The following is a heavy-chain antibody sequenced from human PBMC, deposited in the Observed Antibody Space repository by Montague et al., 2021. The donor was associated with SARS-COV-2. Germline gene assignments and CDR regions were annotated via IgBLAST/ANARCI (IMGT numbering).Heavy chain of an antibody. V-gene: IGHV4-61*02. CDR1: GASISTGIYY. D-gene: IGHD1-26*01. J-gene: IGHJ4*02. CDR3: ARFGSGTLEFAL. CDR2: IRTTGHT. Sequence: TLSLTCTVSGASISTGIYYWSWIRQPAGKGLEWIGRIRTTGHTDYNSSLESRVFMSVDTSTNQFPLSLTSVTAADTAVYFCARFGSGTLEFALWGQGTLVTVSS.